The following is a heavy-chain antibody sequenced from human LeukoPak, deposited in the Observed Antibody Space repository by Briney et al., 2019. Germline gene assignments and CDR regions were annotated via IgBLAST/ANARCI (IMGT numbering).Heavy chain of an antibody. CDR1: GYSFTNYW. CDR2: IYPGDSDT. CDR3: ARTHYYGSGSYYYYMDV. Sequence: GESLKISCKASGYSFTNYWIGWVRQMPGKGLEWMGIIYPGDSDTRNSPSFQGQVTISADKSVSTAYLQWSSLKASDTAMYYCARTHYYGSGSYYYYMDVWGKGTTVTISS. D-gene: IGHD3-10*01. J-gene: IGHJ6*03. V-gene: IGHV5-51*01.